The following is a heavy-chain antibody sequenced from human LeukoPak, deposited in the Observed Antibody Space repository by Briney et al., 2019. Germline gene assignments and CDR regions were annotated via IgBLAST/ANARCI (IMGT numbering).Heavy chain of an antibody. J-gene: IGHJ4*02. CDR2: IYSDGTT. V-gene: IGHV3-66*04. CDR3: ARPHYYDNSGLDY. D-gene: IGHD3-22*01. Sequence: PGGSLRLSCAASGFTFSSYAMSWVRQAPGKGLEWVSVIYSDGTTYYAESVKGRFTISRDNSKNTLFLQMNSLRAEDTAVYYCARPHYYDNSGLDYWGQGTLVTVSS. CDR1: GFTFSSYA.